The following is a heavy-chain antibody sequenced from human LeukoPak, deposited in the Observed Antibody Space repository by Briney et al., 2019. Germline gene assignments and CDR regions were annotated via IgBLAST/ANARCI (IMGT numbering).Heavy chain of an antibody. CDR3: ARGFYGDYVYRGAFDI. V-gene: IGHV3-21*01. CDR2: ISSSSSYI. CDR1: GFTFSSYS. J-gene: IGHJ3*02. Sequence: GGSLGLSCAAPGFTFSSYSMNWVRQAPGKGLEWVSSISSSSSYIYYADSVKGRFTISRDNAKNSLYLQMNSLRAEDTAVYHCARGFYGDYVYRGAFDIWGQGTMVTVSS. D-gene: IGHD4-17*01.